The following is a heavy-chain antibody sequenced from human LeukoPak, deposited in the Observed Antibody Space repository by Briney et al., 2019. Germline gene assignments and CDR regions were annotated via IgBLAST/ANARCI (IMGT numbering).Heavy chain of an antibody. V-gene: IGHV3-30*04. D-gene: IGHD6-19*01. J-gene: IGHJ6*02. Sequence: GGSLRLSCAASGFTFSSYAMHWVRQAPGKGLEWVAVISYDGSNKYYADSVKGRFTISRDNSKNTLYLQMNSLRAEDTAVYYCAKVEGVVIAVAATGGMDVWGQGTTVTVSS. CDR1: GFTFSSYA. CDR3: AKVEGVVIAVAATGGMDV. CDR2: ISYDGSNK.